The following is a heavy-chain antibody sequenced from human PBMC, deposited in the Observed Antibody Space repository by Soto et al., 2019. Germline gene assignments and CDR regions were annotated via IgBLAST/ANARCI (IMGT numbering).Heavy chain of an antibody. CDR2: IYYSGST. J-gene: IGHJ4*02. Sequence: QVQLQESGPGLVKPSETLSLTCTVSGGSISSSYWSWIRQPPGKGLEWIGYIYYSGSTNYNPSLKSRVTISVDTSKNQFSLKLSSVTAADTAVYYCARLVSGWYFDYWGQGTLVTVSS. V-gene: IGHV4-59*08. CDR1: GGSISSSY. D-gene: IGHD6-19*01. CDR3: ARLVSGWYFDY.